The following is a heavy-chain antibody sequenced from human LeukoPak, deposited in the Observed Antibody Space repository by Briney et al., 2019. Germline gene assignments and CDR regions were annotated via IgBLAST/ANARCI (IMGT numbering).Heavy chain of an antibody. D-gene: IGHD2-15*01. Sequence: GGSLRLSCAASGFTFSSYSMNWVRQAPGKGLEWVSSISSSSSYIYYAVSVKGRFTISRDNAKNSLYLQMNSLRAEDTAVYYCAREGSYDAFDIWGQGTMVTVSS. CDR2: ISSSSSYI. CDR1: GFTFSSYS. J-gene: IGHJ3*02. CDR3: AREGSYDAFDI. V-gene: IGHV3-21*01.